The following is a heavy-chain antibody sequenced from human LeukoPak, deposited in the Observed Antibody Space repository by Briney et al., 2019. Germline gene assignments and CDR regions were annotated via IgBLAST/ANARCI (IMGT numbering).Heavy chain of an antibody. J-gene: IGHJ4*02. Sequence: SETLSLTCTVSGVSISSSNSYWGWIRQPPGTGLEWIGSIYYTGNTYCNASLKSRVTISIDTSKNQISLRLTSVTATDAAMYYCARQTGSGLFTLPGGQGTLVTVSS. CDR1: GVSISSSNSY. V-gene: IGHV4-39*01. CDR2: IYYTGNT. D-gene: IGHD3/OR15-3a*01. CDR3: ARQTGSGLFTLP.